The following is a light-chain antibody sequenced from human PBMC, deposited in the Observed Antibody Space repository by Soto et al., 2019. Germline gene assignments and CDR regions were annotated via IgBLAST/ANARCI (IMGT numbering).Light chain of an antibody. Sequence: QSVLTQPASVSGSPGQSITISCTGTSSDVGSYNLVSWYQQHPGKATKLMIYEGSKRPSGVSKRFSGSKSGNTASLTISGLQAEDEADFYCCSYAGSSTYVFGTGTNVTVL. J-gene: IGLJ1*01. CDR2: EGS. V-gene: IGLV2-23*01. CDR1: SSDVGSYNL. CDR3: CSYAGSSTYV.